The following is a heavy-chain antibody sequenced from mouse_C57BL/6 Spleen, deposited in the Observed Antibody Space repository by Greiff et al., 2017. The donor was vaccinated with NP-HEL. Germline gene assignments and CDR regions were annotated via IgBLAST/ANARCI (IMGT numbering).Heavy chain of an antibody. J-gene: IGHJ1*03. V-gene: IGHV5-17*01. Sequence: EVQLVESGGGLVKPGGSLKLSCAASGFTFSDYGMHWVRQAPEKGLEWVAYISSGSSTIYYADTVKGRFTISRDNAKNTLFLQMTSLRSEDTAMYYCARAYGSRWYFDVWGTGTTVTVSS. CDR1: GFTFSDYG. CDR3: ARAYGSRWYFDV. CDR2: ISSGSSTI. D-gene: IGHD1-1*01.